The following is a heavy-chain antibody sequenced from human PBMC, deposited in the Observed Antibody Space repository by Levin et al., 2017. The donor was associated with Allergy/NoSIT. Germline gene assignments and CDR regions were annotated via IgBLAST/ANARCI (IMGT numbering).Heavy chain of an antibody. J-gene: IGHJ4*02. CDR2: ISGSGGTT. Sequence: GGSLRLSCVASGFTFSSYALYWVRQAPGRRLEYVSGISGSGGTTDYADSVKGRFTISRDHSKNTLYLQMGSLRAEDTAVYYCASAPRGEIIPAALDYWGQGTLVAVSS. V-gene: IGHV3-64*02. CDR1: GFTFSSYA. D-gene: IGHD2-2*01. CDR3: ASAPRGEIIPAALDY.